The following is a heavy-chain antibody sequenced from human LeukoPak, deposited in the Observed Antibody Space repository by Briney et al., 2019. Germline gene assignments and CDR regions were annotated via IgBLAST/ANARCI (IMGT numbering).Heavy chain of an antibody. CDR1: GFPFNAYW. CDR3: ARSLPYGTTWYGRSDF. Sequence: GGSLRLSCAASGFPFNAYWMTWVRQAPGKGLEWVANIRQDGDTKYYVDSVKGRFTISRDNAMNSLYLQMNSLRAEDTAIYYCARSLPYGTTWYGRSDFWGQGTLVTVPS. D-gene: IGHD6-13*01. CDR2: IRQDGDTK. V-gene: IGHV3-7*03. J-gene: IGHJ4*02.